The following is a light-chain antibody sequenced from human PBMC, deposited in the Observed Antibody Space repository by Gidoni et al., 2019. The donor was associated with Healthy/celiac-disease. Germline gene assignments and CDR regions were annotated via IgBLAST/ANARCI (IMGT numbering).Light chain of an antibody. J-gene: IGKJ1*01. V-gene: IGKV3-11*01. CDR3: QQRSNWPWT. CDR2: DAS. CDR1: QSVSSY. Sequence: EIVLTQSPATLSLSPGARATLSCRASQSVSSYLAWYQQKPGQAPRLLIYDASNRATGITARFSGSGSGTDFTLTISSLEPEDFAVYYCQQRSNWPWTFGQGTKVEIK.